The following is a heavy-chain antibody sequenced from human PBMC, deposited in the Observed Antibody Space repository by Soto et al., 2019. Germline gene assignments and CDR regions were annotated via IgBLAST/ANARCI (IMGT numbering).Heavy chain of an antibody. J-gene: IGHJ6*02. CDR1: GFTFNTYC. CDR3: ARGWGYFDSSGFPYLYAMDV. V-gene: IGHV3-7*01. D-gene: IGHD3-22*01. Sequence: PGGSLRLSFADSGFTFNTYCMSSVRQAPLNVQQRVANIKEDGSEKYYVDSVEGRFTISRDNDKNSLYLQMTSLRAEDTALYYCARGWGYFDSSGFPYLYAMDVWGQGITVTVSS. CDR2: IKEDGSEK.